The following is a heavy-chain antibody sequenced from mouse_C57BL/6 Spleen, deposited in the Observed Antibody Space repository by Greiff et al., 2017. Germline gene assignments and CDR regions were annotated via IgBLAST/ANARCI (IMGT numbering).Heavy chain of an antibody. CDR1: GYAFSSYW. Sequence: VKLVESGAELVKPGASVKISCKASGYAFSSYWMNWVKQRPGKGLEWIGQIYPGDGDTNYNGKFKGKATLTADKSSSTAYMQLSSLTSEDSAVYFCASWGSNSSWFAYWGQGTLVTVSA. J-gene: IGHJ3*01. V-gene: IGHV1-80*01. D-gene: IGHD2-5*01. CDR2: IYPGDGDT. CDR3: ASWGSNSSWFAY.